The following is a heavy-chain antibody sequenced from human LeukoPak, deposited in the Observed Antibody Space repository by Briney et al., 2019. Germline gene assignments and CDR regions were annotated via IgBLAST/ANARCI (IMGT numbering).Heavy chain of an antibody. Sequence: SETLSLTCTVSGGSISSSSYYWGWLRQPPGKGREWIGSIYYSGSTYYNPSLKSRVTISVDTSKNQFSLKLSSVTAADTAVYYCARQGCSGGSCYSRYYYYYMDVWGKGTTVTISS. V-gene: IGHV4-39*01. CDR3: ARQGCSGGSCYSRYYYYYMDV. D-gene: IGHD2-15*01. CDR1: GGSISSSSYY. CDR2: IYYSGST. J-gene: IGHJ6*03.